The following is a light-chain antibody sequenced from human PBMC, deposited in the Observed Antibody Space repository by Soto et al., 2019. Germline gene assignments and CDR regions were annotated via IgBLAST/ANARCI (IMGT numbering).Light chain of an antibody. V-gene: IGLV2-23*01. J-gene: IGLJ1*01. Sequence: QSALTQPASVSGSPGQSITISCTGTSSDVGNYNLVSWYQQHPGKAPKVMIYEGSKRPSGVSDRFSGSKSGNTASLTISGLQAEDEADYYCCSYAGSQVSNSVFGTGTKLTVL. CDR3: CSYAGSQVSNSV. CDR1: SSDVGNYNL. CDR2: EGS.